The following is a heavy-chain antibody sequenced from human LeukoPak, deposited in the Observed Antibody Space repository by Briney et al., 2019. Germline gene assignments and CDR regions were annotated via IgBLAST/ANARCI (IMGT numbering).Heavy chain of an antibody. CDR1: GGSISSYY. CDR3: ARLPGIAVAGPESGFDP. D-gene: IGHD6-19*01. V-gene: IGHV4-59*08. J-gene: IGHJ5*02. CDR2: IYYSGST. Sequence: PSETLSLTCTVSGGSISSYYWSWIRQPPGKGLEWIGYIYYSGSTNYNPSLKSRVTISVDTSKNQFSLKLSSVTAADTAVYYCARLPGIAVAGPESGFDPWGQGTLVTVSS.